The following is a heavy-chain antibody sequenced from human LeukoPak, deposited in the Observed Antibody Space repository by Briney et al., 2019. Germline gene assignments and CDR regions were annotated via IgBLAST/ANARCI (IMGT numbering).Heavy chain of an antibody. CDR3: AKDLEEIVVVTYFDY. CDR2: ISGSGGST. Sequence: PGGSLRLSCAASGFTFSSYAMSWVRQAPGKGLEWVSAISGSGGSTYYADSVKGRFTISRDNSKNTLYLQMNSLRAEDTAVYYCAKDLEEIVVVTYFDYWGQGTLVTVSS. D-gene: IGHD3-22*01. J-gene: IGHJ4*02. CDR1: GFTFSSYA. V-gene: IGHV3-23*01.